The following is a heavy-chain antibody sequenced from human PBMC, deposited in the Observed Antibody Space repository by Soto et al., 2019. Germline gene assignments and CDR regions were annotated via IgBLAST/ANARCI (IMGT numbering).Heavy chain of an antibody. D-gene: IGHD1-1*01. Sequence: EEQLVQSGAEVKKPGESLTISCKGSGYHFGSYWIGWVRQTPAEGLEWMGIIYPTNSDTRYNPSFQGRVTVSADRASSTAYRQWRSLEASDTAIYYCARHLMLPDGNQKYFESWCQGTPVTVTS. CDR3: ARHLMLPDGNQKYFES. J-gene: IGHJ4*02. CDR2: IYPTNSDT. CDR1: GYHFGSYW. V-gene: IGHV5-51*01.